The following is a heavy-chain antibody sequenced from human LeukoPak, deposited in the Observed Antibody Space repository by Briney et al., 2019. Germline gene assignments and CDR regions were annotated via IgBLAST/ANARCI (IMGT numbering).Heavy chain of an antibody. CDR2: ISAYNGNT. Sequence: ASVKVCCKASGYTFTSYGISWVRQAPGQGLEWMGWISAYNGNTNYAQKLQGRVTMTTDTSTSTAYMELRSLRSDDTAVYYCARGWFADDLYLFDYWGQGTLVTVSS. CDR3: ARGWFADDLYLFDY. CDR1: GYTFTSYG. J-gene: IGHJ4*02. D-gene: IGHD3-10*01. V-gene: IGHV1-18*01.